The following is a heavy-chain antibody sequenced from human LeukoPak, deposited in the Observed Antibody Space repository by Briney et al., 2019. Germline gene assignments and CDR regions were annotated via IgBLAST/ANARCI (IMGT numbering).Heavy chain of an antibody. V-gene: IGHV3-30*18. D-gene: IGHD1-26*01. CDR2: ISYDGSNK. J-gene: IGHJ4*02. CDR1: GFTFSSYG. CDR3: AKPIRVWEFSEFDY. Sequence: GGSLRLSCAASGFTFSSYGMHWVRQAPGKGLEWVAVISYDGSNKYYADSVKGRFTISRDNSKNTLYLQMNSLRAEDTAVYYCAKPIRVWEFSEFDYWGQGTLVTVSS.